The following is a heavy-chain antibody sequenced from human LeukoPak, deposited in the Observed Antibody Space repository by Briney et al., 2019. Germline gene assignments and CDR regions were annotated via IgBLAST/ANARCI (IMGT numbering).Heavy chain of an antibody. D-gene: IGHD3-22*01. CDR1: GFTFSSYA. CDR3: AKDLNGDYYDSSGYYYGDAFDI. V-gene: IGHV3-23*01. Sequence: GGSLRLSCAASGFTFSSYAMSWVRQAPGKGLEWVSDISGSGGSTYYADSVKGRFIISRDNSKNTLYLQMNSLRAEDTAVYYCAKDLNGDYYDSSGYYYGDAFDIWGQGTMVTVSS. J-gene: IGHJ3*02. CDR2: ISGSGGST.